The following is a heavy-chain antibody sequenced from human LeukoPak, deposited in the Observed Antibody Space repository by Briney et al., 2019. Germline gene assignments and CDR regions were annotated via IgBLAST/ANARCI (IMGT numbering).Heavy chain of an antibody. V-gene: IGHV3-30*02. CDR2: IRYDGNNK. Sequence: PGGSLRLSCAASGFTFSDYSMHWVRQAPGKGLNWVAFIRYDGNNKYYADSVKGRFTISRDNSKYMLYLEMNSLSTEDTAVYYCAKVRYCSGVNCYPDDNWGQGTLVTVSS. J-gene: IGHJ4*02. CDR1: GFTFSDYS. D-gene: IGHD2-15*01. CDR3: AKVRYCSGVNCYPDDN.